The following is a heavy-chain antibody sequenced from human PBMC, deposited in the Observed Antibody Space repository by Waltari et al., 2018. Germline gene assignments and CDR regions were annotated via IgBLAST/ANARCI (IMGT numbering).Heavy chain of an antibody. D-gene: IGHD3-9*01. V-gene: IGHV3-7*01. CDR3: AMTGRLGTGLPWD. CDR2: IKQDGSET. CDR1: GLAFSYSW. J-gene: IGHJ4*02. Sequence: EVQLVESGGGLVQPGGSLRLSCDASGLAFSYSWVRWVRQAQGKGLEWVAKIKQDGSETFYVESVKGRFTISRDNAKNLLYLQMNSLRVEDTAVYFCAMTGRLGTGLPWDWGQGTLVTVSS.